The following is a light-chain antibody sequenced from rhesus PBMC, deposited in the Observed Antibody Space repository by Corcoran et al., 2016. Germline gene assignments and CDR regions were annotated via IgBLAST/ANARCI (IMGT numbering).Light chain of an antibody. Sequence: DIQMTQSPSSLSASVGDRVTITCRASQGISSWLAWYQQKPGKAPNLLIYKASSLQGGVPSRFSGSGSGTDFTLTISSLQPEDFATYYCQQYGSAPPTFGQGTKVEIK. CDR1: QGISSW. V-gene: IGKV1-21*01. CDR3: QQYGSAPPT. J-gene: IGKJ1*01. CDR2: KAS.